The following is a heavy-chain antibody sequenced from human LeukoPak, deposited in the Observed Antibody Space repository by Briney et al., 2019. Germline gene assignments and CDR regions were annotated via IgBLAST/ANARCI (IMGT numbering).Heavy chain of an antibody. D-gene: IGHD3-10*01. CDR3: VTDDGSGSYFTY. J-gene: IGHJ4*02. CDR1: GYTLTELS. CDR2: FAPEDGET. V-gene: IGHV1-24*01. Sequence: ASVKVSCKVSGYTLTELSMHWVRQAPGKGLEWMGGFAPEDGETVYAQKFQGRFATTEDTSTEIAYMELSSLRSEDTAVYYCVTDDGSGSYFTYWGQGTLVTVSS.